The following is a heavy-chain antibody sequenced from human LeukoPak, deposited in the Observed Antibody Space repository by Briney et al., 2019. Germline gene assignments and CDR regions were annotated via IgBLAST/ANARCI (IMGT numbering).Heavy chain of an antibody. CDR2: INPSDGST. J-gene: IGHJ6*03. Sequence: ASVKVSCKASGYTFTSYYMHWVRQAPGQGLEWMGIINPSDGSTSYAQKFQGRVTMTRDTSTSTVYMELSSLRSEDTAVYYCARERCSGTSCRPHYYYYMDVWGKGTTVTVSS. CDR1: GYTFTSYY. CDR3: ARERCSGTSCRPHYYYYMDV. D-gene: IGHD2-2*01. V-gene: IGHV1-46*01.